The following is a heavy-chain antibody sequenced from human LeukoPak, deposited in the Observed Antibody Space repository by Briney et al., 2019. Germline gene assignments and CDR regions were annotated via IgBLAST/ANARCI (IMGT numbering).Heavy chain of an antibody. J-gene: IGHJ5*02. V-gene: IGHV4-34*01. CDR3: ARGRRGIGYDFWSGYRWFDP. CDR1: GGSFSGYY. D-gene: IGHD3-3*01. Sequence: SETLSLTCAVYGGSFSGYYWSWIRQPPGKGPEWIGEINHSGSTNYNPSLKSRVTISVDTSKNQFSLKLSSVTAADTAVYYCARGRRGIGYDFWSGYRWFDPWGQGTLVTVSS. CDR2: INHSGST.